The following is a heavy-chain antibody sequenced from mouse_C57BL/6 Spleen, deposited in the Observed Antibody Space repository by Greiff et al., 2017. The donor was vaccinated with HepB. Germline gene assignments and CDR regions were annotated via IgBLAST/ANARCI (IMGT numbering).Heavy chain of an antibody. J-gene: IGHJ1*03. CDR2: ISDGGSYT. D-gene: IGHD1-2*01. CDR1: GFTFSSYA. Sequence: EVKVVESGGGLVKPGGSLKLSCAASGFTFSSYAMSWVRQTPEKRLEWVATISDGGSYTYYPDNVKGRFTISRDNAKNNLYMQMSHLKSEDTAMYYCAREFTTARYFDVWGTRTTVTVSS. V-gene: IGHV5-4*01. CDR3: AREFTTARYFDV.